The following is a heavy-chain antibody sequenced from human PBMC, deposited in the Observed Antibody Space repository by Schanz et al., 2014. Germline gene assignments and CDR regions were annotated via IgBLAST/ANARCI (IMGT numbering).Heavy chain of an antibody. V-gene: IGHV3-74*02. CDR3: ARKMKLGVYGGNGHDSLDI. CDR2: IKSDGSST. Sequence: VQLVESGGGLVQPGGSLRLSCAASGFTFSSYWMHWVRQVPGKGLVWVSRIKSDGSSTSYADSVKGRFTISRDNAKNTLYLQMNSLRAEDTAVYYCARKMKLGVYGGNGHDSLDIWGQGTMXTVSS. CDR1: GFTFSSYW. D-gene: IGHD4-17*01. J-gene: IGHJ3*02.